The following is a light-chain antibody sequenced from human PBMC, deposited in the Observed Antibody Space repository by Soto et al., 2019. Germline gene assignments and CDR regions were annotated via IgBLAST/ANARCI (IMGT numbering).Light chain of an antibody. CDR3: QQRSSWPPIT. V-gene: IGKV3-11*01. Sequence: EIVLTQSPGTLSLSPGERATLSCRASQSVSSNFLAWYQQKPGQAPRLLVYDASNRATDVPPRFSGSGSGTDFTLTISSLEPEDFAVYYCQQRSSWPPITFGQGTRLEIK. J-gene: IGKJ5*01. CDR2: DAS. CDR1: QSVSSN.